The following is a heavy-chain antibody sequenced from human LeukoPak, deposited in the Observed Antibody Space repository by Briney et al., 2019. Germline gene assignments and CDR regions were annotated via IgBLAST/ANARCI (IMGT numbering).Heavy chain of an antibody. CDR3: ARGLSPDAFDI. CDR1: GDSDNSYY. CDR2: IYDSGTM. Sequence: PSETLSLTCTVYGDSDNSYYWSWIRRPPGKGLEWIGHIYDSGTMNYNPSLKSRVTISVDTSKNQFSLKLNSVTAADTAVYYCARGLSPDAFDIWGQGTMVTVSS. D-gene: IGHD4/OR15-4a*01. V-gene: IGHV4-59*02. J-gene: IGHJ3*02.